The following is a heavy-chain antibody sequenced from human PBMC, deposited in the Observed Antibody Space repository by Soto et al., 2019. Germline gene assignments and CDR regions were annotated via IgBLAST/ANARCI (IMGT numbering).Heavy chain of an antibody. CDR3: ARGGGYDILTGKTFDY. CDR1: GFTFSSYS. CDR2: ISSSSSYI. Sequence: EVQLVESGGGLVKPGGSLRLSCAASGFTFSSYSMNWVRQAPGKGLEWVSSISSSSSYIYYADSVKGRFTISRDNAKNSLYLQRNSLRAEDTAVYYCARGGGYDILTGKTFDYWGQGTLVTVSS. D-gene: IGHD3-9*01. V-gene: IGHV3-21*01. J-gene: IGHJ4*02.